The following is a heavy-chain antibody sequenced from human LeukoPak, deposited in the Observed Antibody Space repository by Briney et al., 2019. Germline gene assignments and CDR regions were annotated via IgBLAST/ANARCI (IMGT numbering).Heavy chain of an antibody. CDR2: ISSSGSTI. J-gene: IGHJ4*02. Sequence: GGSLRLSCAASGFTFSSYEMNWVRQAPGKGLEWVSYISSSGSTIYYADSVKGRFTISRDNAKNSLYLQMNSLRAEDTAVYYCASKLAWEYGDTFEGDYWGQGTLVTVSS. CDR1: GFTFSSYE. V-gene: IGHV3-48*03. D-gene: IGHD4-17*01. CDR3: ASKLAWEYGDTFEGDY.